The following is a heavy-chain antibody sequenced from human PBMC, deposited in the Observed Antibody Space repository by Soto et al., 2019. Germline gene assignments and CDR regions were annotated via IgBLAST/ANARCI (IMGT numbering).Heavy chain of an antibody. J-gene: IGHJ6*02. V-gene: IGHV4-59*08. CDR2: IYYSGST. CDR1: GGSISSYY. Sequence: SETLSLTCTVSGGSISSYYWSWIRQPPGKGLEWIGYIYYSGSTNYNPSLKSRLTISVDTSKNQFSLKLSSVTAADTAVYYCARQGVSSNLYYYYGMDVWGQGTTVTVSS. D-gene: IGHD3-10*01. CDR3: ARQGVSSNLYYYYGMDV.